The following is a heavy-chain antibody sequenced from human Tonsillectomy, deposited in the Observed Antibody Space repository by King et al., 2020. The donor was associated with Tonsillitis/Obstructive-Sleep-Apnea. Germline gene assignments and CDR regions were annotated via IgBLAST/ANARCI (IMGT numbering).Heavy chain of an antibody. CDR2: IYYSGST. V-gene: IGHV4-31*03. Sequence: QLQESGPGLVKPSQTLSLTCTVSGDSISSGGYYWSWIRQHPGKGLEWIGYIYYSGSTYYNPSLKSRLTISVDTSKNQFSLKLSSMTAADTAVYYCAKGGYSYVWGSYRHSFDYWGQGTLVTVSS. CDR1: GDSISSGGYY. CDR3: AKGGYSYVWGSYRHSFDY. J-gene: IGHJ4*02. D-gene: IGHD3-16*02.